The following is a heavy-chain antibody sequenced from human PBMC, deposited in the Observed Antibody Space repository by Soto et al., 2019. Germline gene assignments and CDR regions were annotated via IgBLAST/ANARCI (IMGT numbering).Heavy chain of an antibody. V-gene: IGHV1-18*01. Sequence: QVQLVQSGAEVKKPGASVKVSCKASGYTFISYGIIWVRQAPGQGLEWMGWISAYNGNTNYAQQLQGRVTMTPDTSTSTAYMGLRSLSPDDTAVYYCTSDRGSYALDYWGQGTLVTVSS. J-gene: IGHJ4*02. D-gene: IGHD1-26*01. CDR3: TSDRGSYALDY. CDR2: ISAYNGNT. CDR1: GYTFISYG.